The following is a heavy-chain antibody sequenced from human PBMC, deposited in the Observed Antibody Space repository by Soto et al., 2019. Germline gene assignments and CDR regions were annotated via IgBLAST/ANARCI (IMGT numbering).Heavy chain of an antibody. V-gene: IGHV3-23*01. Sequence: EVQLLESGGGLVQPGGSLRLFCAASGFPFTTSGFLWVRQPPGEGLEWVSAIGPNPVNTNYRDSVRGRFTISRDNSRNTVFLQMSALRPEDTALYYCTTARDCSADACPAAEWGQGTLITVSS. CDR3: TTARDCSADACPAAE. D-gene: IGHD2-21*01. CDR2: IGPNPVNT. CDR1: GFPFTTSG. J-gene: IGHJ4*02.